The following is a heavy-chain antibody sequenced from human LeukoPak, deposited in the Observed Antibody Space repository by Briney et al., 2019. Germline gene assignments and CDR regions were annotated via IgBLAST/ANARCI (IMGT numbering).Heavy chain of an antibody. J-gene: IGHJ4*02. CDR2: IKQDGSEK. D-gene: IGHD3-10*01. V-gene: IGHV3-7*01. Sequence: PGGSLRLSCAASGFTFSSYCMSWLRQAPAKGLELVANIKQDGSEKYYVDSVKGRFTISRDNAKNSLYQQMNSLRAEGTALYYCARVDMVRGVIMGAFDYWGQGTLVTVSS. CDR3: ARVDMVRGVIMGAFDY. CDR1: GFTFSSYC.